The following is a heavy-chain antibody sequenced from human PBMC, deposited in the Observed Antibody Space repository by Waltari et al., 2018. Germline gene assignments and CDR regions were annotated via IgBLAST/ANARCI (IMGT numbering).Heavy chain of an antibody. D-gene: IGHD1-26*01. J-gene: IGHJ4*02. Sequence: QVQLVQSGAEVKKPGASVKVSCKASGYTFTSYYMHWVRQAPGQGLEWMGIINPSGGSTSYAQKFQGRVTITADESTSTAYMELSSLRSEDTAVYYCARMVSGSYSDYWGQGTLVTVSS. CDR2: INPSGGST. CDR1: GYTFTSYY. V-gene: IGHV1-46*01. CDR3: ARMVSGSYSDY.